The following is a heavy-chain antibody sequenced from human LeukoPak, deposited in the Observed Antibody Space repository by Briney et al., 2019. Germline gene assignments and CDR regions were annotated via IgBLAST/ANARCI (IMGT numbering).Heavy chain of an antibody. CDR3: ARVYYGSGSYRDPNWFDP. Sequence: EASVKVSCKASGYTFTGYYMHWVRQAPGQGLEWMGWINPNSGGTNYAQKLQGRVTMTRDTSISTAYMELSRLRSDDTAVYYCARVYYGSGSYRDPNWFDPWGQGTLVTVSS. J-gene: IGHJ5*02. CDR1: GYTFTGYY. V-gene: IGHV1-2*02. D-gene: IGHD3-10*01. CDR2: INPNSGGT.